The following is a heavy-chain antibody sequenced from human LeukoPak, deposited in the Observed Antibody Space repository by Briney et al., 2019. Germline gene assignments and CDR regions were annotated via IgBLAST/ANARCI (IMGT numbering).Heavy chain of an antibody. CDR1: GFTVSSNY. Sequence: QSGGSLRLSCAASGFTVSSNYMSWVRQAPGKGLEWVSAISGSGGSTYYADSVKGRFTISRDNSKNTLYLQMNSLRAEDTAVYYCAKDNIRFGTYYFDYWGQGTLVTVSS. V-gene: IGHV3-23*01. CDR3: AKDNIRFGTYYFDY. D-gene: IGHD3-10*01. CDR2: ISGSGGST. J-gene: IGHJ4*02.